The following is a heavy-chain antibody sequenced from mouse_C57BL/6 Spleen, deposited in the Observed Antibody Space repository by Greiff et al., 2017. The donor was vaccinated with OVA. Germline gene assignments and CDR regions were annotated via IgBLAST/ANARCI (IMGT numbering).Heavy chain of an antibody. J-gene: IGHJ4*01. CDR3: ARREVAYYYAMDY. D-gene: IGHD1-1*01. CDR2: IWSGGST. V-gene: IGHV2-2*01. Sequence: VQLQQSGPGLVQPSQSLSITCTVSGFSLTSYGVHWVRQSPGQGLEWLGVIWSGGSTDYNAAFISRLSISKDNSKSQVFFKMNSLQADDTARYYCARREVAYYYAMDYWGQGTSVTVSS. CDR1: GFSLTSYG.